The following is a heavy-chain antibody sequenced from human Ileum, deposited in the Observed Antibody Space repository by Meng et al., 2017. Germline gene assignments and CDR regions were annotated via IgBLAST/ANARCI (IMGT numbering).Heavy chain of an antibody. D-gene: IGHD3-22*01. CDR2: IFQSGRT. J-gene: IGHJ4*02. CDR3: ATSNDRDVYYLGY. CDR1: GTW. Sequence: QVQLRESGPRLVTPSWTLSLTCTVSGTWWSWVRQPPGKGLEWIGEIFQSGRTNYNPSLKSRVTISIDKSKSQISLQLSAVTAADTAVYSCATSNDRDVYYLGYWGQGTLVTVSS. V-gene: IGHV4-4*02.